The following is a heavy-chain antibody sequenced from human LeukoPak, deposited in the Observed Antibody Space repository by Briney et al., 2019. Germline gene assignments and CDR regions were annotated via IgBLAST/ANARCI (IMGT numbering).Heavy chain of an antibody. V-gene: IGHV1-8*01. D-gene: IGHD1-26*01. CDR1: GYTFTSYD. J-gene: IGHJ4*02. Sequence: ASVKVSCKASGYTFTSYDINWVRQATGQGLGWMGWMNPNSGDTGYAQKFQGRVTMTRNTSISTAYMELSSLRSEDTAVYYCARGRGVKWELRGGFDYWGQGTLVTVSS. CDR2: MNPNSGDT. CDR3: ARGRGVKWELRGGFDY.